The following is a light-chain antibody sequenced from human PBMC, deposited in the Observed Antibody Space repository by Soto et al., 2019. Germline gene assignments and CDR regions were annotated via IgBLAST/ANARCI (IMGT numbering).Light chain of an antibody. CDR1: QSLLHSNGYNY. Sequence: DSVSTQSPLSLPVTPGEPASISCSSSQSLLHSNGYNYLDWYLQKPGQSPQLLIYLGSNRASGVPDRFSGSGSGTDFTLKIRRVEAEDVGVYYCMQALQTRTFGQGTKVDIK. J-gene: IGKJ1*01. V-gene: IGKV2-28*01. CDR2: LGS. CDR3: MQALQTRT.